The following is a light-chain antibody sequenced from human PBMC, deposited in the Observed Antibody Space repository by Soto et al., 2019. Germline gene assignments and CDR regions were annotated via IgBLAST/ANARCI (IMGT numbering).Light chain of an antibody. Sequence: EIVLTQSPGTLSLSPCERSTLSCRASQSISSNYLAWYQQKPGQAPRLVIYGASGRATGIPDRFSGSGSGTDFTLTISRLEPEDFAVYYCQQYGSSPPLTFGGGTKVDIK. J-gene: IGKJ4*01. CDR3: QQYGSSPPLT. CDR2: GAS. V-gene: IGKV3-20*01. CDR1: QSISSNY.